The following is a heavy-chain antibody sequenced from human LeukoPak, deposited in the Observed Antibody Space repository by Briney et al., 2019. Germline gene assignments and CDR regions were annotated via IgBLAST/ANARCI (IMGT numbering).Heavy chain of an antibody. Sequence: GGSLRLSCAASGFTVFNYWMSWVRQAPGKGLEWVANINLDGSQKYYVDSLKGRFTISRDNAKNSLYLQMNSLRAEDTAVYYCARGFHSYESYYFDYWGQGTLVTVSS. CDR1: GFTVFNYW. V-gene: IGHV3-7*01. CDR3: ARGFHSYESYYFDY. J-gene: IGHJ4*02. D-gene: IGHD5-18*01. CDR2: INLDGSQK.